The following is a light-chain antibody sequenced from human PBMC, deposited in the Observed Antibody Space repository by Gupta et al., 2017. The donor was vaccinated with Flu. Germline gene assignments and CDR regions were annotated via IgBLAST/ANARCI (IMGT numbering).Light chain of an antibody. Sequence: SITISCIGITSDVGGYDSVSWYQQRPGTAPKLMIYDVSNRPSGISSRFSGSKSGNTASLTISGLQAEDEADYYCSSYTSTLAVTFGGGTKLTVL. J-gene: IGLJ2*01. CDR3: SSYTSTLAVT. V-gene: IGLV2-14*04. CDR2: DVS. CDR1: TSDVGGYDS.